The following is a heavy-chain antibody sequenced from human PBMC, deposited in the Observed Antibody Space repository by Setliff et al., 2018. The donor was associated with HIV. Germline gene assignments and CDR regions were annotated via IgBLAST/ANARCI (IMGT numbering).Heavy chain of an antibody. D-gene: IGHD3-16*01. Sequence: SETLSLTCTVPGGSISSRGYYWGWIRQPPGKGPEWTGSIYYSGSTYYNPSLKSRVTISVDTSKNQFSLKLTSVTAADTAVYYCVRGWGGALHYWGQGALVTVSS. J-gene: IGHJ4*02. CDR1: GGSISSRGYY. CDR2: IYYSGST. V-gene: IGHV4-39*01. CDR3: VRGWGGALHY.